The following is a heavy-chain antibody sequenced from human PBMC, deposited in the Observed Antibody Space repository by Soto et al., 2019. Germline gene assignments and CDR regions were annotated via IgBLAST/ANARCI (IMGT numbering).Heavy chain of an antibody. D-gene: IGHD3-22*01. V-gene: IGHV6-1*01. CDR1: GDSVSSNSAA. Sequence: PSQTLSLTCAISGDSVSSNSAAWDWIRQSPSRGLEWLGRTYYRSKWYNDYAVSVKSRITINPDTAKNQCSLQLNSVTPEDTAVYYCARRFYYDSSGYSAPAFDIWGQGTMVTVSS. CDR3: ARRFYYDSSGYSAPAFDI. CDR2: TYYRSKWYN. J-gene: IGHJ3*02.